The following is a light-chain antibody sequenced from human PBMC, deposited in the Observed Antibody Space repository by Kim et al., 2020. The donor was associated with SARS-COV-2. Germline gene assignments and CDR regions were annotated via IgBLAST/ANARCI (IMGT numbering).Light chain of an antibody. J-gene: IGKJ3*01. V-gene: IGKV4-1*01. CDR2: WAS. CDR1: QTVLYNSNNKNY. Sequence: AAINCKSSQTVLYNSNNKNYLAWYQQKPGQPPKLLIYWASTRESGVPDRFSGSGSGTDFTLTISSLQAEDVAVYYCQQYYNTPFTFGPGTKVDIK. CDR3: QQYYNTPFT.